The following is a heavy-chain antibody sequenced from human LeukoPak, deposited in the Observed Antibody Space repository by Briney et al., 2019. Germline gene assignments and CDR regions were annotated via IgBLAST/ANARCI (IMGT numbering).Heavy chain of an antibody. D-gene: IGHD4-17*01. CDR1: GFTFSSYA. CDR3: AKDLHHATVTTLDH. CDR2: ISGSGGST. V-gene: IGHV3-23*01. J-gene: IGHJ4*02. Sequence: GGSLRLSCAASGFTFSSYAMSWVRQAPGKGLEWVSAISGSGGSTYYADSVKGRFTISRDNSKNTLYLQMNSLRAEDTAVYYCAKDLHHATVTTLDHWGQGTLVTVSS.